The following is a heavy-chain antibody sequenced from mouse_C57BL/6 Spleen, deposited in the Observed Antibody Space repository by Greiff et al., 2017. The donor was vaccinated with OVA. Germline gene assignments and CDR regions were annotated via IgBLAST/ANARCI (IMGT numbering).Heavy chain of an antibody. D-gene: IGHD2-4*01. Sequence: QVQLQQPGTELVKPGASVKLSCKASGYTFTSYWMHWVKQRPGQGLEWIGNINPSNGGTNYNEKFKGKATLTADKSSSTAYMQLSSLTSEDSAVYFCARLGDYGTFDYWGQGTTLTVSS. CDR3: ARLGDYGTFDY. V-gene: IGHV1-53*01. J-gene: IGHJ2*01. CDR2: INPSNGGT. CDR1: GYTFTSYW.